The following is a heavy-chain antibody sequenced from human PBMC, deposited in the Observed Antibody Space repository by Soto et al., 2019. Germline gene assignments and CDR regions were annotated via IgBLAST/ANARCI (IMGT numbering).Heavy chain of an antibody. V-gene: IGHV3-21*01. Sequence: EVQLVESGGGLVKPGGSLRLSCAASGFTFSSYSMNWVRQAPGKGLEWVSSISSSSSYIYYADSVKGRFTISRDNAKNTLYLQMNSLRAEDTAVYNCTREVSKYSGYDFDYWGQGTRVTVSS. J-gene: IGHJ4*02. CDR3: TREVSKYSGYDFDY. CDR2: ISSSSSYI. D-gene: IGHD5-12*01. CDR1: GFTFSSYS.